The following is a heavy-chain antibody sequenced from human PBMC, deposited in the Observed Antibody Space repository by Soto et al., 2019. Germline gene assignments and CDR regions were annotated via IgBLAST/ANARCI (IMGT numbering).Heavy chain of an antibody. J-gene: IGHJ4*02. V-gene: IGHV3-23*01. Sequence: EVQLLESGGGLVQPGGSLRLSCVASGFTFSTYAMSWVRQAPGKGLEWVSIIGSSGGVTVYADSVKGRFTISRDNSKNTLYLHMNSLTAEDTAVYYCAKHFVNGEIDYWGQGTLVTVSS. D-gene: IGHD3-10*01. CDR2: IGSSGGVT. CDR3: AKHFVNGEIDY. CDR1: GFTFSTYA.